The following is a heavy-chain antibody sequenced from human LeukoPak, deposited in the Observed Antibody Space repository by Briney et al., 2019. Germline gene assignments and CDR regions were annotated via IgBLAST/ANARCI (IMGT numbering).Heavy chain of an antibody. D-gene: IGHD1-14*01. CDR3: ARESTGISGADGY. CDR1: GYTFTGYY. CDR2: INPNSGGT. Sequence: ASVKVSCKASGYTFTGYYMHWVRQAPGQGLEWMGRINPNSGGTNYAKKFQGRVTMTRDTSISTAYMELSRLRSDDTAVYYCARESTGISGADGYWGQGTLVTVSS. V-gene: IGHV1-2*06. J-gene: IGHJ4*02.